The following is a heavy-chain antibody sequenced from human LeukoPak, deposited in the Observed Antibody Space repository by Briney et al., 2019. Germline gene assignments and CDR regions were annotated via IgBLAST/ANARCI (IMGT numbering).Heavy chain of an antibody. CDR2: IIYSGGAT. CDR1: GFTFSRSA. D-gene: IGHD3-22*01. V-gene: IGHV3-23*01. Sequence: PGGSLRLSCAASGFTFSRSAVTGVRQGPGTGLEFVASIIYSGGATYYADSVKGRFTISRDNSKNTLYLQMNSLRAEDTALYYCAKDGLYYDGSEHVYYFDSWGQGTLVTVSS. CDR3: AKDGLYYDGSEHVYYFDS. J-gene: IGHJ4*02.